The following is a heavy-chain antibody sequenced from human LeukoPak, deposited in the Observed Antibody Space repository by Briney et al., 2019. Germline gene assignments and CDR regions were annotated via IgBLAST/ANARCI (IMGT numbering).Heavy chain of an antibody. Sequence: GGSLRLSCAASGFTFNSYWMHWVRQAPGKGLLWVSRINTDGSSTHYADSVKGRLTISRDNAKNMLYLQMNGLRAEDTAVYYCARGYHSSGWRDAFDIWGQGTMVTVSS. CDR1: GFTFNSYW. D-gene: IGHD6-19*01. CDR3: ARGYHSSGWRDAFDI. J-gene: IGHJ3*02. V-gene: IGHV3-74*01. CDR2: INTDGSST.